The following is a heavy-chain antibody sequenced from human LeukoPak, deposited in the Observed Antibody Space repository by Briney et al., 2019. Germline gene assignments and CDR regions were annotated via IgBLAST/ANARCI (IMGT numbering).Heavy chain of an antibody. CDR1: GFTFRSYG. V-gene: IGHV3-48*04. CDR2: ISSSGSTI. J-gene: IGHJ6*04. CDR3: AELGITMIGGV. D-gene: IGHD3-10*02. Sequence: GGTLRLSCAASGFTFRSYGMSWVRQAPGKGLEWVSYISSSGSTIYYADSVKGRFTISRDNAKNSLYLQMNSLRAEDSAVYYCAELGITMIGGVWGKGTTVTISS.